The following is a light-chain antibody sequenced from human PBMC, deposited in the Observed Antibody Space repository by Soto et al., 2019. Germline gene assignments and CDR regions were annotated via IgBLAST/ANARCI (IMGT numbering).Light chain of an antibody. CDR2: GAS. Sequence: DIQMTQSPSSLSASVGDRVTITCRASQTITSYLHWYQQKPGKAPDLLIYGASSLQTGVPSRFSGSGSGTDLTLTITSLQPEDFATYYCQQSYITPYTFGQGTKLEIK. J-gene: IGKJ2*01. CDR3: QQSYITPYT. V-gene: IGKV1-39*01. CDR1: QTITSY.